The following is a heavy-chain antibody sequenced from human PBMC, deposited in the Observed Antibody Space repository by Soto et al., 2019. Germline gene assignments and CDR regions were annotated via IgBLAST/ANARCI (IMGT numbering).Heavy chain of an antibody. J-gene: IGHJ6*02. V-gene: IGHV4-31*03. CDR2: IYYSGST. CDR1: GGSISSGGYY. Sequence: PSETLSLTCTVSGGSISSGGYYWSWIRQHPGKGLEWIGYIYYSGSTYYNPSLKSRVTISVDTSKNQFSLKLSSVTAADTAVYYCARDRGIWFGELLSYYYGMDVWGQGTTVTVS. CDR3: ARDRGIWFGELLSYYYGMDV. D-gene: IGHD3-10*01.